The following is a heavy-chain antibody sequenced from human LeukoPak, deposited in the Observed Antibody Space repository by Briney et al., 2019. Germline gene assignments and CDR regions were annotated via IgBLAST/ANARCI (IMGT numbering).Heavy chain of an antibody. D-gene: IGHD3-22*01. CDR3: AREDDYYDSSGYSDAFDI. J-gene: IGHJ3*02. Sequence: GGSLRLSCAASGFTFSSYGMSWVRQAPGKGLEWVSAISGSGGSTYYADSVKGRFTISRDNSKNTLYLQMNSLRAEDTAVYYCAREDDYYDSSGYSDAFDIWGQGTMVTVSS. CDR1: GFTFSSYG. CDR2: ISGSGGST. V-gene: IGHV3-23*01.